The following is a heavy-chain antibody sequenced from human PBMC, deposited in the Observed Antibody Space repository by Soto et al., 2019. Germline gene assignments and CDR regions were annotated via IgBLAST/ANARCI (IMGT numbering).Heavy chain of an antibody. D-gene: IGHD1-26*01. Sequence: QVQLVQSGAEVKRPGASVKVSCQASGYTFTSYDINWVRQASGQGLEWMGWINPNSGNSGYAQKLQGRVTMTRDTSISTAYMELSSLTSDATAVYYWARGMDKRWEFPRGPDHWGQGTLVTVSS. CDR1: GYTFTSYD. J-gene: IGHJ4*02. CDR3: ARGMDKRWEFPRGPDH. CDR2: INPNSGNS. V-gene: IGHV1-8*01.